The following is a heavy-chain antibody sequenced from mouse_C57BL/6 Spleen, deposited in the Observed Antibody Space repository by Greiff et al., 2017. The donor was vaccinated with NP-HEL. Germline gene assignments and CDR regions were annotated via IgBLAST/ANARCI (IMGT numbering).Heavy chain of an antibody. D-gene: IGHD1-1*01. Sequence: EVQLQQSGPELVKPGASVKIPCKASGYTFTDYNMDWVKQSHGKSLEWIGDINPNNGGTIYNQKFKGKATLTVDKSSSTAYMELRSLKSEDTAFYYCARGANYDGSSWFAYWGQGTLVTVSA. V-gene: IGHV1-18*01. CDR1: GYTFTDYN. CDR2: INPNNGGT. CDR3: ARGANYDGSSWFAY. J-gene: IGHJ3*01.